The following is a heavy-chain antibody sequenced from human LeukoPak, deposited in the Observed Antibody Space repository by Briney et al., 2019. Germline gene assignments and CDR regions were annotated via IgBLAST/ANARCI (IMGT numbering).Heavy chain of an antibody. V-gene: IGHV3-30*18. CDR1: GFTFSSYG. Sequence: PGGSLRLSCAASGFTFSSYGMHWVRQAPGKGLEWVAVISYDGSNKYYADSVKGRFTISRDNSRNTLYLQMNSLRAEDTAVYYCAKSSGWWEIDYWGQETLVTVSS. J-gene: IGHJ4*02. CDR3: AKSSGWWEIDY. CDR2: ISYDGSNK. D-gene: IGHD6-19*01.